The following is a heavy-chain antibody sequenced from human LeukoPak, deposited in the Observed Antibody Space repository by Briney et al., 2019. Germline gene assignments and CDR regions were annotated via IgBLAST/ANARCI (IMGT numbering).Heavy chain of an antibody. J-gene: IGHJ5*02. CDR3: ARGRSIAVAGTAWFDP. Sequence: SETLSLTCTVSGGSISSYYWSWIRQPPGKGLEWIGYIYYSGSTNYNPSLKSRVTISVDTSRNQFSLKLSSVTAADTAVYYCARGRSIAVAGTAWFDPWGQGTLVTVSS. CDR2: IYYSGST. V-gene: IGHV4-59*01. D-gene: IGHD6-19*01. CDR1: GGSISSYY.